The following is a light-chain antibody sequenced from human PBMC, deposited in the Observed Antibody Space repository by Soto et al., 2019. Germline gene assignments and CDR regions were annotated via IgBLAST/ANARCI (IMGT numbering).Light chain of an antibody. J-gene: IGKJ4*01. Sequence: IQMTQSPSSLSASVGDRVTITCRASQSINNFLNWYQQKAGKAPKLLIFATSNLQNGVPSRFSGSGSGTDYTLTISRLQPEDFATYYCQQSYSMALSFGGGTRVEIK. CDR2: ATS. CDR1: QSINNF. V-gene: IGKV1-39*01. CDR3: QQSYSMALS.